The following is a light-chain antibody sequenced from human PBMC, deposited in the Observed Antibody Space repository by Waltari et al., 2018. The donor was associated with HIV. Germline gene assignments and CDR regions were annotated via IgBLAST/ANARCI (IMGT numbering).Light chain of an antibody. V-gene: IGLV2-14*01. CDR2: GVN. Sequence: SALTQPASVSGSPGPSVTLSCTGTSRYLALYNLLSWYQQHPGRAPQLIILGVNYRPSGISSRFSASKSGDTASLTISGLQSGDEADYYCTTYTATDSLLIGSGTKLTVL. CDR1: SRYLALYNL. CDR3: TTYTATDSLL. J-gene: IGLJ2*01.